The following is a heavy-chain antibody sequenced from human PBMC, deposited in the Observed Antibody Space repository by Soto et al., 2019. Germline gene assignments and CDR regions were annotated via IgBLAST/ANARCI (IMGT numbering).Heavy chain of an antibody. CDR2: IYHSGST. J-gene: IGHJ4*02. D-gene: IGHD3-10*01. CDR1: GGSISSSNW. V-gene: IGHV4-4*02. CDR3: AGGLNYYGSGSYLGY. Sequence: SETLSLTCAVSGGSISSSNWRSWVRQPPGKGLEWIGEIYHSGSTNYNPSLKSRVTISVDKSKNQFSLKLSSVTAADTAVYYCAGGLNYYGSGSYLGYWGQGTLVTVSS.